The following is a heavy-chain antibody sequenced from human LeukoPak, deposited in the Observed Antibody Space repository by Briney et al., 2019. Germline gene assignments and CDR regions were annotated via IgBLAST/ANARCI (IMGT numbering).Heavy chain of an antibody. D-gene: IGHD4-17*01. CDR2: IYSGGST. V-gene: IGHV3-53*04. J-gene: IGHJ4*02. CDR3: ARGAYGERSNYFDY. CDR1: GFTVSSNY. Sequence: GGSLRLSCAASGFTVSSNYMSWVRQAPGKGLEWVSVIYSGGSTYYADSVKGRFTISRHNSKNTLYLQMNSLGAEDTAVYYCARGAYGERSNYFDYWGQGTLVTVSS.